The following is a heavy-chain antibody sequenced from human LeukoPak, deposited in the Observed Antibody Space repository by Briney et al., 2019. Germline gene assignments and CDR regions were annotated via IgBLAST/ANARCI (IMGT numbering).Heavy chain of an antibody. CDR3: ARGDDSGYYDYFDY. V-gene: IGHV3-53*01. CDR1: GFTFSSYS. J-gene: IGHJ4*02. CDR2: IYTGGNT. D-gene: IGHD3-22*01. Sequence: GGSLRPSCAASGFTFSSYSMNWVRQAPGKGLEWVSTIYTGGNTYYAASVKGRFTISRDFSKNTVFLHMNSLRAEDTAMYYCARGDDSGYYDYFDYWGQGALVTVSS.